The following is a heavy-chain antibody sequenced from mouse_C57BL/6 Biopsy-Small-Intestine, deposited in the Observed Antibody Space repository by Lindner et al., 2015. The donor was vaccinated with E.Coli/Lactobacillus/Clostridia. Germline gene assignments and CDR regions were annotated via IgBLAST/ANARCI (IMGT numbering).Heavy chain of an antibody. Sequence: VKVSCKASGFIFSRHILTWVRQAPGQGFEWMGWITPNNANTNYAQQFKGRVSMTADTSTNTVYLELRSLRSDDTAVYFCAREMVRGWKRYFDYWGQGSLVTVSS. J-gene: IGHJ4*01. V-gene: IGHV1-79*01. CDR2: ITPNNANT. D-gene: IGHD2-3*01. CDR3: AREMVRGWKRYFDY. CDR1: GFIFSRHI.